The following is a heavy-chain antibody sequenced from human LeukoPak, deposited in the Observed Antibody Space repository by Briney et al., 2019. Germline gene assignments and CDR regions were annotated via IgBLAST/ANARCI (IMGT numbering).Heavy chain of an antibody. CDR2: VDPYSGGT. J-gene: IGHJ5*02. CDR1: GYNFNEYY. D-gene: IGHD3-10*01. V-gene: IGHV1-2*02. CDR3: ARGNYYGSGPLFGA. Sequence: ASVKVSCKASGYNFNEYYMHWVRRAPGQGLEWMGWVDPYSGGTNSAQKFQGRVTMTRDTSVSTAYMELGSLSSDDTGEYYCARGNYYGSGPLFGAWGQGTLVTVSS.